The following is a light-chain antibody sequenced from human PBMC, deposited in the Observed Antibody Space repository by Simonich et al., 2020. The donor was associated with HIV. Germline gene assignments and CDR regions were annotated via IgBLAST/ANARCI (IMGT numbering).Light chain of an antibody. CDR1: QSVSSN. V-gene: IGKV3-20*01. CDR3: QQYGSSPPYT. J-gene: IGKJ2*01. Sequence: EIVMKQSPATLSVSPGERATLPCRASQSVSSNLAWYQQKPGQAPRLLIYGASTRATGIPDRFSGSGSGTDFTLTISRLEPEDFAVYYCQQYGSSPPYTFGQGTKLEIK. CDR2: GAS.